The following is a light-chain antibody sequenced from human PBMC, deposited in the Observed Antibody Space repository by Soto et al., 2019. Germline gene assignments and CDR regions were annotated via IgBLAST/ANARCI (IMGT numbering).Light chain of an antibody. CDR1: QNIRNY. Sequence: DIQITQSPSSLAASVGDRVTITCRASQNIRNYLAWYQQKPGKVPKLLIYAASTLQSGVPSRFSGSGSGTDFTLTISSLLPEDFAVYYCQQDCNLPPTFGQGTKVDIK. CDR2: AAS. V-gene: IGKV1-27*01. CDR3: QQDCNLPPT. J-gene: IGKJ1*01.